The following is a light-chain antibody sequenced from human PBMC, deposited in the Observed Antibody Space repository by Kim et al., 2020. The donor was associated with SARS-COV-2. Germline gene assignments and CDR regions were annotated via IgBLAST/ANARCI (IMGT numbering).Light chain of an antibody. CDR1: SSDVGI. V-gene: IGLV2-23*02. J-gene: IGLJ1*01. Sequence: LSQPASVSGPPGQSITISCTGTSSDVGIVSWYQQHPGKAPKIIIFDDSERPSGVSDRFAGSKSGNTASLTLSGLQAEDEADYYCCSFGGSSVFVFGTGTKVTVL. CDR3: CSFGGSSVFV. CDR2: DDS.